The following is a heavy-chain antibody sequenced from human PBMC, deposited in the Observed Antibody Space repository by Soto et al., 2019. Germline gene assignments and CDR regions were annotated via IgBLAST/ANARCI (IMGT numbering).Heavy chain of an antibody. J-gene: IGHJ6*02. CDR3: ARDCSGGSCYSWGRYYYYGMDV. D-gene: IGHD2-15*01. V-gene: IGHV3-48*02. CDR2: ISSSSSTI. CDR1: GFTFSSYS. Sequence: EVQLVESGGGLVQPGGSLRLSCAASGFTFSSYSMNWVRQAPGKGLEWVSYISSSSSTIYYADSVKGRFTISRDNAKNSLYLQMNSLRDEDMAVYYCARDCSGGSCYSWGRYYYYGMDVRVQGTTVTVSS.